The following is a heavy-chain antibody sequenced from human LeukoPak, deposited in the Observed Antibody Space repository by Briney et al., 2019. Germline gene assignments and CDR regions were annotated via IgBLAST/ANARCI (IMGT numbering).Heavy chain of an antibody. Sequence: SETLSLTCTVSGGSISSGGYYWSWIRQHPGKGLEWIGHIYYSGSTYYTPSLKSRVTISLDTSKNQFSLKLSSVTAADTAVYSCARDNEWLDYWGQGTLVTVSS. D-gene: IGHD6-19*01. CDR1: GGSISSGGYY. CDR2: IYYSGST. J-gene: IGHJ4*02. V-gene: IGHV4-31*03. CDR3: ARDNEWLDY.